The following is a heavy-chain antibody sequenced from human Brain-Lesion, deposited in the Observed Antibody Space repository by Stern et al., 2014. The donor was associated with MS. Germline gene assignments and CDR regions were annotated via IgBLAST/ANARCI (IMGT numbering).Heavy chain of an antibody. V-gene: IGHV1-2*04. D-gene: IGHD3-22*01. CDR1: GYTFTGYY. CDR2: INPKSGGT. J-gene: IGHJ4*02. CDR3: ATYYYDSTGYTDF. Sequence: AQLLESGAEVKKPGASVKVSCKASGYTFTGYYMHWVRQAPGQGLEWMGWINPKSGGTNYAQKFQGWVTMTRDTSINTAYMELSRLRSDDTAVYYCATYYYDSTGYTDFWGQGTLVTVSS.